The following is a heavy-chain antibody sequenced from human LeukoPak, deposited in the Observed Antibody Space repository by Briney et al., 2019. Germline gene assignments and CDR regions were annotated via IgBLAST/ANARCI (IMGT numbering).Heavy chain of an antibody. J-gene: IGHJ2*01. V-gene: IGHV3-33*01. CDR1: GFTFSGYG. CDR2: IWSDGSKT. Sequence: GGSLRLSCAASGFTFSGYGMHWVRQTPGKGLEWVAVIWSDGSKTIYADSVKGRFTISRDNSKNILYLQMNSLRAEDTAVYYCARDGDGPKYWYFNLWGRGTLVTVSS. CDR3: ARDGDGPKYWYFNL.